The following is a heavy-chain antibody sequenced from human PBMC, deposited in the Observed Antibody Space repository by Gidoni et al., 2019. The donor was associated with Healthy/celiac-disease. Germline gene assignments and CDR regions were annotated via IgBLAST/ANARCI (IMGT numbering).Heavy chain of an antibody. CDR3: AKDAWGSGSSYYFDY. J-gene: IGHJ4*02. CDR2: ISWDGGST. D-gene: IGHD3-10*01. Sequence: EVQLVESGGVVVQPGGSLRLSCAASGFPFDDYTMHWVRQAPGKGLEWVSLISWDGGSTYYADSVKGRFTISRDNSKNSLYLQMNSLRTEDTALYYCAKDAWGSGSSYYFDYWGQGTLVTVSS. CDR1: GFPFDDYT. V-gene: IGHV3-43*01.